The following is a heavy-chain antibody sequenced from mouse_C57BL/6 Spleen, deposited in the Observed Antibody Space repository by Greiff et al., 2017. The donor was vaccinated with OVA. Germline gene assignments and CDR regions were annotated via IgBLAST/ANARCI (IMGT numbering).Heavy chain of an antibody. V-gene: IGHV2-2*01. CDR1: GFSLTSYG. Sequence: VMLVESGPGLVQPSQSLSITCTVSGFSLTSYGVHWVRQSPGKGLEWLGVIWSGGSTDYNAAFIPRLSISKDNSKSQVFFKMNSLQADDTAIYYCARYGYGKGHAMDYWGQGTSVTVSS. CDR3: ARYGYGKGHAMDY. D-gene: IGHD2-10*02. J-gene: IGHJ4*01. CDR2: IWSGGST.